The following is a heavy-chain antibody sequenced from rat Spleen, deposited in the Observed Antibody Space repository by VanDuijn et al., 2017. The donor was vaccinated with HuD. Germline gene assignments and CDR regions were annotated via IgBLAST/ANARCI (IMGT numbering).Heavy chain of an antibody. J-gene: IGHJ2*01. CDR1: GFDFNSYG. CDR2: ITSKSHNYAT. CDR3: AILTIAAY. V-gene: IGHV10-10*01. D-gene: IGHD1-2*01. Sequence: EVKLVESGGGLVQPGRSLKLSCAASGFDFNSYGMSWVRQAPGKGLELVADITSKSHNYATYYADSVKDRFRISRDDSQSMVYLQMDNLKTEDTALYYCAILTIAAYWGQGVMVTVSS.